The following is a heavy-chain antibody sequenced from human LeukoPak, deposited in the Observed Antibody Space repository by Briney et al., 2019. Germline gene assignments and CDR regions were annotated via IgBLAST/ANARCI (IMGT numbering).Heavy chain of an antibody. CDR2: IYYSGST. D-gene: IGHD2-21*02. J-gene: IGHJ4*02. V-gene: IGHV4-59*01. CDR1: GGSISSYY. Sequence: SETLSLTCTVSGGSISSYYWSRIRQPPGKGLEWIGYIYYSGSTNYNPSLKSRVTISVDTSKNQFSLKLSSVTAADTAVYYCALSVTGTEENYWGQGTLVTVSS. CDR3: ALSVTGTEENY.